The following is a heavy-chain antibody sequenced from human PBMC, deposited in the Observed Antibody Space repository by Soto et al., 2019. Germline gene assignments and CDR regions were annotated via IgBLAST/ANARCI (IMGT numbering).Heavy chain of an antibody. CDR2: INAGNGNT. V-gene: IGHV1-3*01. CDR1: GYMFTNYA. J-gene: IGHJ4*02. CDR3: ARGPGGPDGPGDY. D-gene: IGHD2-15*01. Sequence: ASVKVSCEASGYMFTNYAMHWVRQAPGQRLEWMGWINAGNGNTKYSQRFQGRVTITRDTSASTAYMELSSLRSEDTAVYYCARGPGGPDGPGDYWGQGTLVTVSS.